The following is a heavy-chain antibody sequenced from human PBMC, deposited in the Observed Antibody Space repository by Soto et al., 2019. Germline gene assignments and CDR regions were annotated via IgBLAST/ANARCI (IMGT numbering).Heavy chain of an antibody. CDR1: GLTVSSNY. CDR2: IYSGGSK. Sequence: GGSLRLSCAASGLTVSSNYMNWVRQAPGKGLEWVSVIYSGGSKYYADSVRGRFTISRDNSKNTLYLQMNSLRAEDTAVYYCAKPLLSAYDTDYYVVAVWAQGTTVPVSS. J-gene: IGHJ6*02. V-gene: IGHV3-66*04. CDR3: AKPLLSAYDTDYYVVAV. D-gene: IGHD3-3*01.